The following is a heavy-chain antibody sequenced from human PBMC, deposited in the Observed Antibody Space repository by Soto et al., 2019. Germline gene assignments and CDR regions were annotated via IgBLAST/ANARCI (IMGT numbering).Heavy chain of an antibody. Sequence: QVQLQESGPGLVKPSETLSLTCTVSGGSISSYYWSWIRKPPGKGLEWIGYIFYSGSTNYNPSLKSRVTISVDTSKNQFSLKLSSVTAADTAVYYCARRYSSSLDFWGQGTLVTVSS. V-gene: IGHV4-59*08. J-gene: IGHJ4*02. CDR3: ARRYSSSLDF. CDR2: IFYSGST. D-gene: IGHD6-13*01. CDR1: GGSISSYY.